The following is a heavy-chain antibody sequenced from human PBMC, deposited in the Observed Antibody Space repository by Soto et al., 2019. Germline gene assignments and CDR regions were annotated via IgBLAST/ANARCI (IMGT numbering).Heavy chain of an antibody. Sequence: EVQLLESGGGLVQPGGSLRLSCAASGFTFSSYAMSWVRQAPGKGLEWVSAISGSGGSTYYADSVRGRFTISRDNFKNSLYLQMNSLRAEDTAVYYCARRSSGWYFDYWGQGTLVTVSS. J-gene: IGHJ4*02. V-gene: IGHV3-23*01. CDR2: ISGSGGST. CDR1: GFTFSSYA. CDR3: ARRSSGWYFDY. D-gene: IGHD6-19*01.